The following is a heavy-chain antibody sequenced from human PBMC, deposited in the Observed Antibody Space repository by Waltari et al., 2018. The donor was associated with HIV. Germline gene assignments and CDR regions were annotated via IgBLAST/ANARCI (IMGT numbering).Heavy chain of an antibody. D-gene: IGHD3-22*01. Sequence: QVQLVQSGAEVKKPGASVKVSCKASGYTFTSYAMHWVRQAPGQRLEWMGWINAGNGNTKYSQKFQGRVTITRDTSASTAYMELSSLRSEDTAVYYCARATYYYDSSDAFDIWGQGTMVTVSS. CDR2: INAGNGNT. CDR3: ARATYYYDSSDAFDI. J-gene: IGHJ3*02. CDR1: GYTFTSYA. V-gene: IGHV1-3*01.